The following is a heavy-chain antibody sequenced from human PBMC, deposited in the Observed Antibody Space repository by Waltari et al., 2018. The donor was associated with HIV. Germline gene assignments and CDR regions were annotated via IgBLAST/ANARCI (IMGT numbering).Heavy chain of an antibody. CDR1: GDSISSYTW. CDR2: IYHSGST. J-gene: IGHJ5*02. V-gene: IGHV4-4*02. CDR3: TRVMSGGSGSSWLDP. D-gene: IGHD1-26*01. Sequence: QVQLQESGPGLVKASETLSLTCAVSGDSISSYTWWTWVRQPPGKGLEWIGEIYHSGSTNYNSSLKSRVAISVDKTRNQFSLKMTSVTAADTAFYYCTRVMSGGSGSSWLDPWGQGILVTVSS.